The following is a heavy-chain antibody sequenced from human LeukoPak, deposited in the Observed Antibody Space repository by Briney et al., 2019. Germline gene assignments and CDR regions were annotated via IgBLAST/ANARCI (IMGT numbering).Heavy chain of an antibody. V-gene: IGHV3-30*03. CDR1: GFTFSSSA. D-gene: IGHD3-3*01. CDR2: ISFDESNK. Sequence: GGSLRLSCAASGFTFSSSAMHWVRQAPGKGLEWVAVISFDESNKYYADSVKGRFTISRDNSKNTLYLQMNSLRAEDTAVYYCARGTDTKPFWSGYWVDVWGQGITVTVSS. CDR3: ARGTDTKPFWSGYWVDV. J-gene: IGHJ6*02.